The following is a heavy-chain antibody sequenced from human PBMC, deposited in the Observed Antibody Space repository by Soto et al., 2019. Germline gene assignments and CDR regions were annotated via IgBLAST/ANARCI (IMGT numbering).Heavy chain of an antibody. CDR2: IIPIFGTA. Sequence: QVQLVQSGAEVKKPGSSVKVSCKTSGGTFSSYAISWVRQAPGQGLEWMGGIIPIFGTANYAQKFQGRVTITADESTSTDYMELSSLRSEDTAVYYCAREYYYDSSGYYDYWGQGTLVTVSS. J-gene: IGHJ4*02. CDR1: GGTFSSYA. V-gene: IGHV1-69*12. D-gene: IGHD3-22*01. CDR3: AREYYYDSSGYYDY.